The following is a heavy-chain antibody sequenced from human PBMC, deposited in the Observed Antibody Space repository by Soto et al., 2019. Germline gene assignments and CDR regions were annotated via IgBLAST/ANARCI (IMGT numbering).Heavy chain of an antibody. J-gene: IGHJ4*02. CDR2: IYYNGST. V-gene: IGHV4-59*01. CDR1: GDSISSYY. D-gene: IGHD3-9*01. Sequence: KPSETLSLTCTVSGDSISSYYWSWIRQPPGKGLEWIGYIYYNGSTNYNPSLKSRVTISVDTSKNQFSLKLSSVTAADTAVYYCARGPYYDILTGYYPFDYWGQGTLVTVSS. CDR3: ARGPYYDILTGYYPFDY.